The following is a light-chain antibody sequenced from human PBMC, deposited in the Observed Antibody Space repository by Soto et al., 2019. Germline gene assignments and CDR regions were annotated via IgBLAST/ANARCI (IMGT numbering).Light chain of an antibody. CDR3: QQYDNLPT. J-gene: IGKJ3*01. V-gene: IGKV1-33*01. CDR2: DAS. Sequence: DIQMTQSPSSLSASVGDRVTITCQASQDIANYLNWYQQKPGRAPKLLMYDASNLETGVPPRYSGSGSGTDFTFTINSLQPEDIATYYCQQYDNLPTFGPGTKVDIK. CDR1: QDIANY.